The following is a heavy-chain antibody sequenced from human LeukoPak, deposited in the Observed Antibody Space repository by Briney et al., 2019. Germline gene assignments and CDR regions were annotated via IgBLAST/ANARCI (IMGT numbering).Heavy chain of an antibody. CDR3: ARGSWSMVYYYGMDV. CDR1: VDSLCGYF. J-gene: IGHJ6*04. D-gene: IGHD2-8*02. Sequence: SGGLCVTCVVPVDSLCGYFWSWIRPTPGKGLEWGGYFYYSGGTNYTPSLTSRVTISGDTSKNQFSLKLSSVTAADTAVYYCARGSWSMVYYYGMDVWGKGTTVTVSS. CDR2: FYYSGGT. V-gene: IGHV4-59*01.